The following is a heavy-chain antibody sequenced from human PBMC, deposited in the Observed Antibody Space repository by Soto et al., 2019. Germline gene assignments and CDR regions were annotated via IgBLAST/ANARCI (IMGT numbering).Heavy chain of an antibody. CDR1: GFTFSSYG. Sequence: GGSLRLSCAASGFTFSSYGMHWVRQAPGKGLEWVAVISYDGSNKYYADSVKGRFTISRDNSKNTLYLQMNSLRAEDTAVYYCAKPVIAAAGTPHFDYWGQGTLVTVSS. CDR2: ISYDGSNK. D-gene: IGHD6-13*01. CDR3: AKPVIAAAGTPHFDY. V-gene: IGHV3-30*18. J-gene: IGHJ4*02.